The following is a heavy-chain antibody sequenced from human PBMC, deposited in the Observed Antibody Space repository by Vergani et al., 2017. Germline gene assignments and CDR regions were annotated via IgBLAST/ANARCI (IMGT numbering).Heavy chain of an antibody. CDR3: ARSGELRXAQLPLYYYYGMDV. CDR2: IYYSGST. CDR1: GGSISSYY. V-gene: IGHV4-59*01. J-gene: IGHJ6*02. D-gene: IGHD3-10*01. Sequence: QVQLQESGPGLVKPSETLCLTCTVSGGSISSYYWSWIRQPPGKGLEWIGYIYYSGSTNYNPSLKSRVTISVDTSKNQFSLKLSSVTAADTAVYYCARSGELRXAQLPLYYYYGMDVWGQGTTVTVSS.